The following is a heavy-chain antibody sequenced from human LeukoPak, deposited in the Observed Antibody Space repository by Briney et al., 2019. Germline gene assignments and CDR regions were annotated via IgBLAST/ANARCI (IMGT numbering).Heavy chain of an antibody. Sequence: GGSLRLSCAASGFTFSSYWMSWVRQAPGKGLEWVANIKQDGSEKYYVDSAKGRFTISRDNAKNSLYLQINSLRAEDTAVYYCATKSGSYFNYWGQGTLVTVSS. V-gene: IGHV3-7*03. CDR3: ATKSGSYFNY. CDR1: GFTFSSYW. J-gene: IGHJ4*02. CDR2: IKQDGSEK. D-gene: IGHD1-26*01.